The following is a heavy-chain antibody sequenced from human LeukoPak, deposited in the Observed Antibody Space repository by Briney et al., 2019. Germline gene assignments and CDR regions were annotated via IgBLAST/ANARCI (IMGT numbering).Heavy chain of an antibody. V-gene: IGHV3-53*01. CDR1: GFTVSSIH. D-gene: IGHD3-22*01. J-gene: IGHJ4*02. Sequence: GGSLRLSCAASGFTVSSIHMSWVRQAPGKGLEWVSVIYGGGSTYYADSVKGRFTISRDNSKNTLYLQMNSLRAEDTAVYYCARSSGYYLGNYWGQGTLVTVSS. CDR2: IYGGGST. CDR3: ARSSGYYLGNY.